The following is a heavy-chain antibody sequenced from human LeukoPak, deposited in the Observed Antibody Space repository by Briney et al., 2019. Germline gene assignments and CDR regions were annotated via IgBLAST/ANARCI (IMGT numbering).Heavy chain of an antibody. J-gene: IGHJ4*02. V-gene: IGHV1-2*06. CDR2: INPNSGGT. D-gene: IGHD3-22*01. Sequence: ASVKVSCKASGYTFTGYYMYWVRQGPGQGLEWMGRINPNSGGTNYAQKFQGRVTMTRDTSISTAYMELSRLRSDDTAAYYCASSDITMIPGYWGQGTLVTVSS. CDR3: ASSDITMIPGY. CDR1: GYTFTGYY.